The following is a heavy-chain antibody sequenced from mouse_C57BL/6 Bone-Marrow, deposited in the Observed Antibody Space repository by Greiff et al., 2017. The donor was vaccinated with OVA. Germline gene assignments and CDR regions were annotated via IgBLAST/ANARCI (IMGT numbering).Heavy chain of an antibody. CDR3: ARDGYDYDRDY. CDR2: ISYDGSN. Sequence: EVKLMESGPGLVKPSQSLSLTCSVTGYSITSGYYWNWIRQFPGNQLEWVGYISYDGSNNYNPSLKNRISITRDTSKNQFFLKLNSVTTEDTATYYCARDGYDYDRDYWGQGTTLTVSS. V-gene: IGHV3-6*01. D-gene: IGHD2-4*01. J-gene: IGHJ2*01. CDR1: GYSITSGYY.